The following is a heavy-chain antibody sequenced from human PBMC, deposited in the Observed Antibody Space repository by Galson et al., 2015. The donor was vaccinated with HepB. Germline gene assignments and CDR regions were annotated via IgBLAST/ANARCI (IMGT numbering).Heavy chain of an antibody. CDR3: ASTRWFGEKGLDY. J-gene: IGHJ4*02. Sequence: SLRLSCAASGFTVSSNYMCWVRQAPGKGLEWVSVMYSGGSTYSADSVKGRFTISRDNSKNTLYLQMNSRRAEDTAVYYCASTRWFGEKGLDYWGQGTLVTVSS. D-gene: IGHD3-10*01. V-gene: IGHV3-66*01. CDR1: GFTVSSNY. CDR2: MYSGGST.